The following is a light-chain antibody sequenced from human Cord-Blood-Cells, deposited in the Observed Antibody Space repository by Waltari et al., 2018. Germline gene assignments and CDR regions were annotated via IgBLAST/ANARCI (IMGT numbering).Light chain of an antibody. CDR1: QSVSSN. V-gene: IGKV3-15*01. Sequence: EIVMTQSPATLSMSPGERATLPCRASQSVSSNLAWYQQKPGQAPRLLIYGASTRATGIPARFSGSGSGTEFTLTISSLQSEDFAVYYCQQYNNWPPLTFGGGTKVEIK. J-gene: IGKJ4*01. CDR3: QQYNNWPPLT. CDR2: GAS.